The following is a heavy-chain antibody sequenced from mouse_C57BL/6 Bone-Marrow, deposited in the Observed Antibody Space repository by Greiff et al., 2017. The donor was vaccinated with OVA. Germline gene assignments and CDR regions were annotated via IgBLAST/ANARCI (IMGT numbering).Heavy chain of an antibody. Sequence: LQQSGAELVRPGASVTLSCKASGYTFTDYEMHWVKQTPVHGLEWIGAIDPETGGTAYNQKFKGKAILTADKSSSTAYMELRSLTSEDSAVYYCTGHDYDDGRYYFDYWGQGTTLTVSS. J-gene: IGHJ2*01. CDR1: GYTFTDYE. CDR2: IDPETGGT. D-gene: IGHD2-4*01. CDR3: TGHDYDDGRYYFDY. V-gene: IGHV1-15*01.